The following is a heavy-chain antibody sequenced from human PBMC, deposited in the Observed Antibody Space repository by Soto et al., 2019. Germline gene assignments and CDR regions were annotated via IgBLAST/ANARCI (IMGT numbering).Heavy chain of an antibody. D-gene: IGHD3-9*01. J-gene: IGHJ4*02. CDR1: GGSISSSSDY. CDR3: ARAYQLTYYFDD. CDR2: MYYSGST. Sequence: SETLSLTXKVSGGSISSSSDYWGWIRQPPGKGLEWIGSMYYSGSTYYNPSLKSRVTISVDTSKSEFSLKVSSVTAADTAVYYCARAYQLTYYFDDWGPGTPVTVSS. V-gene: IGHV4-39*02.